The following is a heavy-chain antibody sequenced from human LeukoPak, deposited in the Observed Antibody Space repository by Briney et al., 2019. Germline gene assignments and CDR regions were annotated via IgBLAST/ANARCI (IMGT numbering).Heavy chain of an antibody. J-gene: IGHJ4*02. V-gene: IGHV1-69*13. Sequence: SVKVSCKASGGTFSSYAISWVRQAPGQGLEWMGGIIPIFGTANYAQKFQGRVTITADESTSTAYMELSSLRSEDTAVYYCARGGPLQFLEWLSFWGQGTLVTVSS. CDR3: ARGGPLQFLEWLSF. D-gene: IGHD3-3*01. CDR2: IIPIFGTA. CDR1: GGTFSSYA.